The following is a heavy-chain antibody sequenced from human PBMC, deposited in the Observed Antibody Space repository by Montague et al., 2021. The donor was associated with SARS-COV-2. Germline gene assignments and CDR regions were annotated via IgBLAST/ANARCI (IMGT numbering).Heavy chain of an antibody. Sequence: SETLSLTCSVSGGSISGHYWSWIRQPPGKGLEWIGNFDHSGNTKYNPSLKSRATIPVDTPKNQFALRLSSVTAADTAVYYCAREFRIELWQTNWYFGLWGRGTLVIVSS. CDR3: AREFRIELWQTNWYFGL. D-gene: IGHD3-16*01. J-gene: IGHJ2*01. CDR2: FDHSGNT. CDR1: GGSISGHY. V-gene: IGHV4-59*11.